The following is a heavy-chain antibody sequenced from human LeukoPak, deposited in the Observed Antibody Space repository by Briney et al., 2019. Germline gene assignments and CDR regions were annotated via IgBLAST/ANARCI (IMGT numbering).Heavy chain of an antibody. V-gene: IGHV4-30-4*01. CDR2: IYYSGST. CDR3: ARESIVVVPAAIRVASNWFDP. CDR1: GGSISSGDYY. D-gene: IGHD2-2*02. J-gene: IGHJ5*02. Sequence: PSQTLSLTCTVSGGSISSGDYYWSWIRQPPGKGLEWIGYIYYSGSTNYNPSLKSRVTISVDTSKNQFSLKLSSVTAADTAVYYCARESIVVVPAAIRVASNWFDPWGQGTLVTVSS.